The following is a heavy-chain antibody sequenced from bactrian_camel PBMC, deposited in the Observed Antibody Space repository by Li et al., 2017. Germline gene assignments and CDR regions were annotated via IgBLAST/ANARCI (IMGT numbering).Heavy chain of an antibody. Sequence: DVQLVESGGGLVQPGWSLRLSCAVSGFTFSSYAMSWVRQAPGKGLEWVSGINSDGTVVYYSDSVKGRFTISRDNAKNTLYLQMNSLKPEDTAVYKCARDPFSSVSLTPRWYWGQGTQVTVS. J-gene: IGHJ4*01. V-gene: IGHV3S31*01. CDR2: INSDGTVV. CDR1: GFTFSSYA. D-gene: IGHD1*01. CDR3: ARDPFSSVSLTPRWY.